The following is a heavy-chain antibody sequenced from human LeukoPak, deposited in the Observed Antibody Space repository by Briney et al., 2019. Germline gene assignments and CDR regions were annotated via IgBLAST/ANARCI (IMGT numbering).Heavy chain of an antibody. D-gene: IGHD3-9*01. CDR2: IYYSGST. J-gene: IGHJ4*02. Sequence: PSETLSLTCTVSGGSISSYYWSWIRQPPGKGLEWIGYIYYSGSTNYNPSLKSRVIISVDTSKNQFSLKLSSVTAADTAVYYCAKTIRNWGQGTLVTVSS. CDR1: GGSISSYY. CDR3: AKTIRN. V-gene: IGHV4-59*08.